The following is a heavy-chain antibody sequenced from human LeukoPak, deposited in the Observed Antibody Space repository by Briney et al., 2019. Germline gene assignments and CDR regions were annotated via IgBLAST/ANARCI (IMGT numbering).Heavy chain of an antibody. D-gene: IGHD3-10*02. CDR2: INNDGSST. J-gene: IGHJ6*04. CDR3: AELGITMIGGV. Sequence: GGSLRLSCGASGFTFSSYWMHWVRQAPGKGLVWVSRINNDGSSTSYADSVQGRFTISRDNAKNTLYLQMNSLRTEDTAVYYCAELGITMIGGVWGKGTTVTISS. V-gene: IGHV3-74*01. CDR1: GFTFSSYW.